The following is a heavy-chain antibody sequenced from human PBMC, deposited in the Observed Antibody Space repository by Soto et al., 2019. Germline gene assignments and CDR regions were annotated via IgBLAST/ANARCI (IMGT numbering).Heavy chain of an antibody. Sequence: GGSLRLSCAASGFTVSSNYMSWVRPAPGKGLEWVSVIYSGGSTYYADSVKGRFTISRHNSKNTLYLQMNSLRAEDTAVYYCARGLRLRTWDAFDIWGQGTMVTVSS. D-gene: IGHD5-12*01. J-gene: IGHJ3*02. CDR1: GFTVSSNY. CDR2: IYSGGST. V-gene: IGHV3-53*04. CDR3: ARGLRLRTWDAFDI.